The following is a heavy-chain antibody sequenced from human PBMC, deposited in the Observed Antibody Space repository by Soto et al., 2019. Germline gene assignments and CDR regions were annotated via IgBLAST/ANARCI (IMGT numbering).Heavy chain of an antibody. V-gene: IGHV3-23*01. CDR1: GFTFSSYA. CDR2: ISGSGGST. Sequence: GGSLRLSCAASGFTFSSYAMSWVRQAPGKGLEWVSAISGSGGSTYYADSVKGRFTISRDNSKNTLYLQMNSLRAEDTAVYYCAKPDLMVITLSDCFDYWGRGTLVTVSS. D-gene: IGHD3-22*01. CDR3: AKPDLMVITLSDCFDY. J-gene: IGHJ4*02.